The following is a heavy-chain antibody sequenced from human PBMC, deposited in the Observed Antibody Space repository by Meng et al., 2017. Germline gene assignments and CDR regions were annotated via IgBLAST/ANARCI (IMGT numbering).Heavy chain of an antibody. CDR2: ISGSGGST. Sequence: GESLKISCAASGFTFSSYAMSWVRQAPGKGLEWVSAISGSGGSTYYADSVKGRFTISRDNSKNTLYLQMNSLRAEDTAVYYCAKEGSGYFSYWDQGTLVTVSS. J-gene: IGHJ4*02. CDR1: GFTFSSYA. V-gene: IGHV3-23*01. D-gene: IGHD3-22*01. CDR3: AKEGSGYFSY.